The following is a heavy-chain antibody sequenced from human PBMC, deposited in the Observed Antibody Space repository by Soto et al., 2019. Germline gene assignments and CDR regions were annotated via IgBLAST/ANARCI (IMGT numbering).Heavy chain of an antibody. Sequence: GSLRLSCAASGFTFSSYWMHWVRQAPGKGLVWVSRINSDGSSTSYADSVKGRFTISRDNAKNTLYLQMNSLRAEDTAVYYCAREGPGGYDTFYYYYMDVWGKGTTVTVSS. D-gene: IGHD5-12*01. CDR2: INSDGSST. CDR1: GFTFSSYW. V-gene: IGHV3-74*01. J-gene: IGHJ6*03. CDR3: AREGPGGYDTFYYYYMDV.